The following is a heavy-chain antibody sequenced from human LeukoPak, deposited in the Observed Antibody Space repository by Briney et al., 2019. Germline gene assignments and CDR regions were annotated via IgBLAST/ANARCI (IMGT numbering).Heavy chain of an antibody. CDR1: GYTFTSYA. V-gene: IGHV1-3*01. Sequence: GASVKVSCKASGYTFTSYAMHWVRQAPGQRLEWMGWINAGNGNTKYSREFQARVTITRDTSATTAYMELSSLRSDDTAVYYCARGNAESYYAAFDYWGQGTLVTVSS. D-gene: IGHD1-26*01. J-gene: IGHJ4*02. CDR3: ARGNAESYYAAFDY. CDR2: INAGNGNT.